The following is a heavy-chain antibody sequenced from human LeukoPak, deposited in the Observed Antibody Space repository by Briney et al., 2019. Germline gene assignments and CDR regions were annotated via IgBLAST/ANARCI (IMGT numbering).Heavy chain of an antibody. J-gene: IGHJ4*02. D-gene: IGHD6-19*01. CDR2: IYYGGST. CDR1: GGSISSSSYY. CDR3: ARDSSGLNY. V-gene: IGHV4-39*02. Sequence: SETLSLTRTVSGGSISSSSYYWGWIRQPPGKGLEWIGSIYYGGSTYYNPSLKSRVTISVDTSKNQFSLKLSSVTAADTAVYYCARDSSGLNYWGQGTLVTVSS.